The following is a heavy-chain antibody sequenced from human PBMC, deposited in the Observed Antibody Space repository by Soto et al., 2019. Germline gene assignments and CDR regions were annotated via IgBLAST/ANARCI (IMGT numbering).Heavy chain of an antibody. D-gene: IGHD1-26*01. V-gene: IGHV1-18*01. CDR3: ARPVGPAYYYYMDV. J-gene: IGHJ6*03. CDR1: GYTFNTYG. Sequence: QVQLVQSGAEVKKPGASVKVSCKASGYTFNTYGITWVRQAPGQGLEWMGWISSYNGDTNYAQKLQGRVTMTSDSSTSTAYMELRGLRSDDTAVYYCARPVGPAYYYYMDVWGKGTTVTVSS. CDR2: ISSYNGDT.